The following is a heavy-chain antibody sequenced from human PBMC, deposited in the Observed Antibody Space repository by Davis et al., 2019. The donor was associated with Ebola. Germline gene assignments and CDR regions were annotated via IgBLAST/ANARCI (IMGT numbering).Heavy chain of an antibody. V-gene: IGHV3-23*01. CDR3: ARKDAGSNPFDC. CDR1: GFTVSDNY. Sequence: GGSLRLSCAASGFTVSDNYMTWVRQVPGKGLEWVSVISGGAAITYYADSVRGRFTISRDNSKNTLHLQMNSLRVDDTAIYYCARKDAGSNPFDCWGQGTLVTVSS. J-gene: IGHJ4*02. D-gene: IGHD1-26*01. CDR2: ISGGAAIT.